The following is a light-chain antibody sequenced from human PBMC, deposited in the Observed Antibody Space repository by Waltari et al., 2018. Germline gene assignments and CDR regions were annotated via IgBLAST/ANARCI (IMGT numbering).Light chain of an antibody. J-gene: IGLJ1*01. CDR3: CSYVGLGTYV. V-gene: IGLV2-23*02. CDR1: SSDVGNYNL. Sequence: QSGLTQPASASGSPGQSITISCTGTSSDVGNYNLVSWYQQHPGKAPKHLIYEVTKRASGTSDRFSASKSGNTASLTISVLQAQEDEADYYCCSYVGLGTYVFGTGTKVTV. CDR2: EVT.